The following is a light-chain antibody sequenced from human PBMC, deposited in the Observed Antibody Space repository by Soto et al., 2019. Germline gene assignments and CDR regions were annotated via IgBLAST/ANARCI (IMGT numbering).Light chain of an antibody. CDR1: QGVSRNS. CDR3: PQNGSSWRK. CDR2: GTS. V-gene: IGKV3-20*01. J-gene: IGKJ1*01. Sequence: EIVLTKSPGTLSLSPGERATLSCRARQGVSRNSFAWYQQKPGQAPRLLIYGTSSKATGIPDRFTGSGSGTDFTLTITRLEPEGCAGANCPQNGSSWRKFGQGTKVDSK.